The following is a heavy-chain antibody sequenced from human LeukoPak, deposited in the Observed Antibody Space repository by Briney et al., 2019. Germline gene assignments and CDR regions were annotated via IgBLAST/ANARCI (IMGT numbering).Heavy chain of an antibody. Sequence: GGSLRLSCAASGFTFSGYDRNWVRQAPGKGLEWVSYISSSGSTIYYADSVKGRFTISRDNANNSLYLQMNSLRAEDTAVYYYSREDTVIVLYFEYWGQGTLVTVSS. CDR3: SREDTVIVLYFEY. J-gene: IGHJ4*02. D-gene: IGHD4-11*01. V-gene: IGHV3-48*03. CDR2: ISSSGSTI. CDR1: GFTFSGYD.